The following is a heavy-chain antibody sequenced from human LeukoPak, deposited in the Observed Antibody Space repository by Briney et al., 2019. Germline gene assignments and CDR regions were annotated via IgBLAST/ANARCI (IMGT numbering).Heavy chain of an antibody. D-gene: IGHD3-22*01. CDR2: IYYSGST. CDR3: ARHYDSSGYYWPFDY. Sequence: PSETLSLTCTVSGGSISSSSYYWGWIRQPPGKGLEWIGSIYYSGSTYYNPSLKSRVTISVDTSKNQFSLKLSSVTAADTAVYYCARHYDSSGYYWPFDYWGQGTLVTVSS. CDR1: GGSISSSSYY. V-gene: IGHV4-39*01. J-gene: IGHJ4*02.